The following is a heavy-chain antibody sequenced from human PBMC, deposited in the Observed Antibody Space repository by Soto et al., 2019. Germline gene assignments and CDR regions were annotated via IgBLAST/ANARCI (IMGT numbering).Heavy chain of an antibody. D-gene: IGHD4-17*01. J-gene: IGHJ4*02. V-gene: IGHV3-9*01. Sequence: QLVESGGGVVQPGTSLRLSCYASGFNLRDYGVHWVRQAPGKGLEWVSSISWNSGNLGYADSVKGRFTISRDNAKNSLYLQMNSLRGEDTALYYCAKGASTTVFAFNDYWGQGTLVTVSS. CDR2: ISWNSGNL. CDR1: GFNLRDYG. CDR3: AKGASTTVFAFNDY.